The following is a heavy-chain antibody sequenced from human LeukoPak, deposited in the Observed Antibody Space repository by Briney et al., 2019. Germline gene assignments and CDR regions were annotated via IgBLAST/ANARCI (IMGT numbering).Heavy chain of an antibody. Sequence: TSETLSLTCTVSGGSVSSGSYYWSWIRQPPGKGLEWIGYIYYSGSTNYNPSLKSRVTISVDTSKNQFSLKLSSVTAADTAVYHCAAAAGCRREAYWGQGTLVTVSS. J-gene: IGHJ4*02. CDR3: AAAAGCRREAY. V-gene: IGHV4-61*01. CDR2: IYYSGST. CDR1: GGSVSSGSYY. D-gene: IGHD6-13*01.